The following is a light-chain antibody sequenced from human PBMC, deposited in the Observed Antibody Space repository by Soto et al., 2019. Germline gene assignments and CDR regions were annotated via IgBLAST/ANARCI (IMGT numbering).Light chain of an antibody. J-gene: IGKJ3*01. CDR2: GAS. CDR3: HQSFSAPFT. V-gene: IGKV3-20*01. Sequence: EIVLTQSPGTLSLYPGERATLSCRASQTVSSSYLAWYQQKPGQAPRLLIYGASTRATGFPGRFSGSASGTDFTLPISRLEPDDLATYYCHQSFSAPFTFGHGTNV. CDR1: QTVSSSY.